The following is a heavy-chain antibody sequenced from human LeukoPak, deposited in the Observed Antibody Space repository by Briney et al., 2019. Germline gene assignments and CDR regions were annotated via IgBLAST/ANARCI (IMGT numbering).Heavy chain of an antibody. D-gene: IGHD3-10*01. CDR1: GFTFSSYS. CDR2: ISYDGSNK. J-gene: IGHJ4*02. Sequence: GGSLRLSCAASGFTFSSYSMNWVRQAPGKGLEWVAVISYDGSNKYYADSVKGRFTISRDNSKNTLYLQMNSLRAEDTAVYYCARDRRGSFDYWGQGTLVTVSS. V-gene: IGHV3-30*03. CDR3: ARDRRGSFDY.